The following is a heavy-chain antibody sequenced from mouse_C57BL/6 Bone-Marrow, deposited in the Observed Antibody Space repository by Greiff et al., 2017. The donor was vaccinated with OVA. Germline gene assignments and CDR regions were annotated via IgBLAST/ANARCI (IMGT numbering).Heavy chain of an antibody. Sequence: EVQRVESGGGLVKPGGSLKLSCAASGFTFCDYLIHWVRQAPQQRPPSLAYISSGSSTIYYADTVKGRFTISRDNAKNTLFLQMTSLRSEDTAMYYCARQYYYAMDYWGQGTSVTVSS. CDR3: ARQYYYAMDY. V-gene: IGHV5-17*01. CDR1: GFTFCDYL. CDR2: ISSGSSTI. J-gene: IGHJ4*01.